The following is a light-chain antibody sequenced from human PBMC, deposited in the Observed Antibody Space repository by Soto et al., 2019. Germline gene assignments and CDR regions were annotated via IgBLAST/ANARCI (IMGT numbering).Light chain of an antibody. Sequence: QTVVTQEPSLTVSPGGTVTLTCASSAGPVTRGYYPNWFQQKPGPAPRALIYDTGITHSWTSGRFSGSLLGGNAVLTLSGAKHEDDADYYWLLACGGHYVFGPGTKVTVL. J-gene: IGLJ1*01. V-gene: IGLV7-43*01. CDR1: AGPVTRGYY. CDR3: LLACGGHYV. CDR2: DTG.